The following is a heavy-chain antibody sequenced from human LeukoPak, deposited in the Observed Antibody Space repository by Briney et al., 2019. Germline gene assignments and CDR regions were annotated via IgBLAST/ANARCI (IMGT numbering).Heavy chain of an antibody. CDR1: GDSISDYY. Sequence: SETLSLTCTVSGDSISDYYWSWIRQPPGKGLEWIGHVSYSGSTNYNPSLRGRITMSVDTSKNQFSLKLSSVTAADTAVYYCARGRYSWNYGVVIDYWGQGTLVTVSS. CDR3: ARGRYSWNYGVVIDY. J-gene: IGHJ4*02. CDR2: VSYSGST. V-gene: IGHV4-59*01. D-gene: IGHD1-26*01.